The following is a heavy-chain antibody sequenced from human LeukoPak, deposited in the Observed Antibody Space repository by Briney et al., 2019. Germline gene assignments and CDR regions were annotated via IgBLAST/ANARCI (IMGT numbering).Heavy chain of an antibody. CDR1: GYTFTSYY. D-gene: IGHD4-17*01. CDR2: XNPSGGST. CDR3: ARALTVTTSGRVGGFDY. J-gene: IGHJ4*02. V-gene: IGHV1-46*01. Sequence: ASVKVSCKASGYTFTSYYMHWVRQAPGQGLEWMGIXNPSGGSTSYAQKFQGRVTMTRDTSTSTVYMELSSLRSEDTAVYYCARALTVTTSGRVGGFDYWGQGTLVTVSS.